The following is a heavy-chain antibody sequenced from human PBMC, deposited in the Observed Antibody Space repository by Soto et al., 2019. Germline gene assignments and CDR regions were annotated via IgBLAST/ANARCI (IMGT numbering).Heavy chain of an antibody. D-gene: IGHD4-4*01. V-gene: IGHV3-48*03. J-gene: IGHJ4*02. CDR3: AREMPTDLQYFDL. CDR2: ISDSETAI. Sequence: EVQLVESGGGLVRPGGSLRLSCAASGFSFKDYEMNWVRQAPGKGLEWIAHISDSETAIYYAESVSDRFTISRDNAKRSLYLQMNSLTVEDTAIYYCAREMPTDLQYFDLWGEGTLVTVSS. CDR1: GFSFKDYE.